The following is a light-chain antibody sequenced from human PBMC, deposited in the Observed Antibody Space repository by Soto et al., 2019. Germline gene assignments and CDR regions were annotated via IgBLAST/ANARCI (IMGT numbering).Light chain of an antibody. J-gene: IGLJ1*01. V-gene: IGLV2-14*01. CDR2: DVS. CDR1: SSDVGGYNY. Sequence: QSALTQPASVSGSPGQSITISCTGTSSDVGGYNYVSWYQQHPGKAPKLMIYDVSNRPSGVSNRFSGSKSGNTASLTISGLQAEDEADYSCSSYTSSSTPYVXGTGTKVTVL. CDR3: SSYTSSSTPYV.